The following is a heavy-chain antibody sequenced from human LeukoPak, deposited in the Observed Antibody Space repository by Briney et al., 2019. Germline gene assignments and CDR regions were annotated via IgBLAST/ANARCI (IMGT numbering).Heavy chain of an antibody. Sequence: GGSLRLSWSGAGFSVRTYEMDSVRQAPGKGRELVSYISSSRTTIYDVDTEKARFTISRDNAKNSMYLKMNSLRAEDTAVYYCARHRDTSTPRGRRADYWGQGALVTVSS. CDR1: GFSVRTYE. D-gene: IGHD2-2*01. CDR2: ISSSRTTI. J-gene: IGHJ4*02. CDR3: ARHRDTSTPRGRRADY. V-gene: IGHV3-48*03.